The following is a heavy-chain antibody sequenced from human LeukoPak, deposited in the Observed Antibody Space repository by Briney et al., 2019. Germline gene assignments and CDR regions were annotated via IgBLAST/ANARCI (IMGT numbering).Heavy chain of an antibody. V-gene: IGHV4-38-2*02. J-gene: IGHJ4*02. CDR1: GYSISSGNY. CDR2: ISYRGYT. D-gene: IGHD2-2*01. Sequence: PSETXXLTCTVSGYSISSGNYWAWIRRPPGKGLEWIGIISYRGYTYYPPSPKSRFTMSLDTSKIHLSLKVRSVTAADTAVYFCARSLRDTSSTAGYDSWGQGTLVTVSS. CDR3: ARSLRDTSSTAGYDS.